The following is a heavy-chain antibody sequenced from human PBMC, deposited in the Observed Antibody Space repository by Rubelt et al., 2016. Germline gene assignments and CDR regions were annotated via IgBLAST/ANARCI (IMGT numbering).Heavy chain of an antibody. J-gene: IGHJ4*02. V-gene: IGHV3-53*04. CDR2: SGCST. CDR3: NYGEFTLVDY. Sequence: SGCSTYYADSVKGRFAISRHNSKNTLYLQMNSLRAEDTAVYYCNYGEFTLVDYWGQGTLVTVSS. D-gene: IGHD4-17*01.